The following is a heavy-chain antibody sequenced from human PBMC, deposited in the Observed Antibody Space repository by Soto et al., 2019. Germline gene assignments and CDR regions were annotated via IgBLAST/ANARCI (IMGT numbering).Heavy chain of an antibody. CDR1: GYTFTSYD. CDR2: MNPNSGKT. CDR3: ARGRYYDFWSGHLLDYYYMDV. Sequence: ASVKVSCKASGYTFTSYDINWVRQATGQGLEWMGWMNPNSGKTGYAQKFQGRVTMTRNTSISTAYMELSSLRSEDTAVYYCARGRYYDFWSGHLLDYYYMDVWGKGTTVTVSS. J-gene: IGHJ6*03. V-gene: IGHV1-8*01. D-gene: IGHD3-3*01.